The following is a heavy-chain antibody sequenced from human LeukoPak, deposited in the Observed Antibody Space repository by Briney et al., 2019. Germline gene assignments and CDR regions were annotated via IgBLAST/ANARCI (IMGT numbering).Heavy chain of an antibody. V-gene: IGHV1-18*01. CDR2: ISAYNGNT. D-gene: IGHD1-26*01. CDR1: GYTFTSYG. J-gene: IGHJ5*02. CDR3: ARDVSVRSYEAMNWFDP. Sequence: GASVKVSCKASGYTFTSYGISWVRQAPGQGLEWMGWISAYNGNTNYAQKLQGRVTMTTDTSTSTAYMELRSLRSDDTAVYCCARDVSVRSYEAMNWFDPWGQGTLVTVSS.